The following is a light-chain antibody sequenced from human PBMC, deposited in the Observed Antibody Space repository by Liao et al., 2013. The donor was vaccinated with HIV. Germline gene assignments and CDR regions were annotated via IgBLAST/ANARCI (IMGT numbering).Light chain of an antibody. Sequence: SYELTQPPSVSVAPGKTARITCGGNNIGGKSVRWYQQKPGQAPVLVIYYNNDRPSGIPERFSGSNSGNTATLTISRVEAGDEADYYCQVWDSSGDHWVFGGGTKLTVL. V-gene: IGLV3-21*01. CDR3: QVWDSSGDHWV. CDR1: NIGGKS. J-gene: IGLJ3*02. CDR2: YNN.